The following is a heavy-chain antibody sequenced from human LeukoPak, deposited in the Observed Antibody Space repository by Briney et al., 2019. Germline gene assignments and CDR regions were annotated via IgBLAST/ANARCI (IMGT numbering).Heavy chain of an antibody. CDR2: IYYSGST. V-gene: IGHV4-39*07. D-gene: IGHD3-3*01. CDR1: GGSISSSSYY. Sequence: PSETLSLTCTVSGGSISSSSYYWGWIRQPPGKGLEWIGSIYYSGSTYYNPSLKSRVTISVDTSKNQFSLKLSSVTAADTAVYYCARGVSDYDFWSGYYTGLYYYYMDVWGKGTTVTVSS. J-gene: IGHJ6*03. CDR3: ARGVSDYDFWSGYYTGLYYYYMDV.